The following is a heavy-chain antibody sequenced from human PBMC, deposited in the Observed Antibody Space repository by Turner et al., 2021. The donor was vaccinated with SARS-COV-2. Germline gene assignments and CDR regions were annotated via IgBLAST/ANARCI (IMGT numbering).Heavy chain of an antibody. J-gene: IGHJ4*02. CDR3: ARSSTSSNRFDY. V-gene: IGHV4-31*03. CDR1: GGSSRSGGYY. CDR2: IYNSGNT. Sequence: QVQLQESGPGLVKPSQTLSLTCTVSGGSSRSGGYYWSWIRQHPGKGLEWIGYIYNSGNTYYTPSLKSRVTISVDSSKNQFSLKLSSVTAADTAVYFCARSSTSSNRFDYWGQGTLVTVSS. D-gene: IGHD6-13*01.